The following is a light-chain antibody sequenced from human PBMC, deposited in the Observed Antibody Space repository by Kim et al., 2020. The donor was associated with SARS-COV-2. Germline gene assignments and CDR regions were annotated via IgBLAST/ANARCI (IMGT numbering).Light chain of an antibody. CDR1: SLRSYY. V-gene: IGLV3-19*01. CDR2: GKY. J-gene: IGLJ2*01. CDR3: NSRDSSGNHVV. Sequence: AVGQTVRITCQGDSLRSYYASWYQQKPGPAPVLVIYGKYNRPSGIPDRFSGSSSGNTASLTIAGAQAEDEADYYCNSRDSSGNHVVFGGGTQLTVL.